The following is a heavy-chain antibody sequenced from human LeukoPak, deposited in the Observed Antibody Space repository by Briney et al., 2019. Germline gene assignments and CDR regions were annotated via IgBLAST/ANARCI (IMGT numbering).Heavy chain of an antibody. CDR3: ARGDTMIVRSYFDY. J-gene: IGHJ4*02. D-gene: IGHD3-22*01. CDR2: VNPSGGST. Sequence: ASVKVSCKASGYTFTSYYMHWLRQAPGQGLEWMGIVNPSGGSTSYAQKFQGSVTMTRDMSTSTVYMELSSLRSEDTAVYYCARGDTMIVRSYFDYWGQGTLVTVSS. CDR1: GYTFTSYY. V-gene: IGHV1-46*01.